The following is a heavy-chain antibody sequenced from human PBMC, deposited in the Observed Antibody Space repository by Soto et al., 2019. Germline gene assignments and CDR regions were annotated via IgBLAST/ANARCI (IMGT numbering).Heavy chain of an antibody. CDR2: ISDDGSNK. Sequence: QVQLVESGGDVVQPGRSLRLSCAASGFTLSSYDIHWVRQAPGKGLEWVAFISDDGSNKYYADSVKGRFTVSRDNSKNTLYLQMNSLRAEDTAVYYCAKLTGESYWGQGTLVTVSS. CDR1: GFTLSSYD. D-gene: IGHD7-27*01. CDR3: AKLTGESY. J-gene: IGHJ4*02. V-gene: IGHV3-30*18.